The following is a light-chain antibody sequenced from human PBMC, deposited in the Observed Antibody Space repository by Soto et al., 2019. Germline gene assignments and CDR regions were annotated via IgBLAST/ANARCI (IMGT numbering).Light chain of an antibody. CDR1: QSISSW. CDR3: QQYNSYSIS. Sequence: DIQMTQSPSTLSASVGDRVTITCRASQSISSWMAWYQQKPGKAPKLLIYKASSLESGVPSRSSGSGSGTEFTLTISSLQPDDFATYYCQQYNSYSISFGQGTRLVIK. CDR2: KAS. V-gene: IGKV1-5*03. J-gene: IGKJ5*01.